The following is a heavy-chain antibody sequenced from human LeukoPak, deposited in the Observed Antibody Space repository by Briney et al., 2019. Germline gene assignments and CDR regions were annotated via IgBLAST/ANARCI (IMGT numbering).Heavy chain of an antibody. Sequence: GGSLRLSCAASGFTVSSNYMSWVRQAPGKGLEWVSTISGSGGSTYYADSVKGRFAISGDNSKNTLYLQMNSLRAEDTAVYYCAKDRVFTVPGAFDIWGQGTMVTVSS. CDR2: ISGSGGST. CDR1: GFTVSSNY. CDR3: AKDRVFTVPGAFDI. V-gene: IGHV3-23*01. D-gene: IGHD3-10*02. J-gene: IGHJ3*02.